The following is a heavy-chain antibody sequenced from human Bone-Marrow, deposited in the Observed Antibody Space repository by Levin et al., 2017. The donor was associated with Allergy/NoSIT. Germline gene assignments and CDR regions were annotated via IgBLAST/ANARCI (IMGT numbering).Heavy chain of an antibody. Sequence: GESLKISCKVSGYTLTELPMHWVRQAPGKGLEWMGGFDPEDGETIYAQKFQGRVTMTEDTSTDTAYMELSSLRTEDTAVYYSATGGGVFGARYDFWSAYLYWGQGTLVTVSS. CDR2: FDPEDGET. CDR3: ATGGGVFGARYDFWSAYLY. J-gene: IGHJ4*02. D-gene: IGHD3-3*01. CDR1: GYTLTELP. V-gene: IGHV1-24*01.